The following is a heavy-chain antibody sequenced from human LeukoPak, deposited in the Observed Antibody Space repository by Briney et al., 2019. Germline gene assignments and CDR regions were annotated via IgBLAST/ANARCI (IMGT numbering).Heavy chain of an antibody. J-gene: IGHJ4*02. Sequence: PSETLSLTCTVSGYSLSSGYYWGWIRQPPGKGMEWIGSIYHSGSTYYNPSLRSRVTISVDTSKNQFSLKLSSVTAADTAVYYCARTTIAARPQFDYWGQGTLVTVSS. CDR1: GYSLSSGYY. CDR3: ARTTIAARPQFDY. V-gene: IGHV4-38-2*02. D-gene: IGHD6-13*01. CDR2: IYHSGST.